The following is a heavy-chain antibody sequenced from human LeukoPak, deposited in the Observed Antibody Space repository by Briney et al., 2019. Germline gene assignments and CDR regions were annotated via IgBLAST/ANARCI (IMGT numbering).Heavy chain of an antibody. CDR2: INHSGST. J-gene: IGHJ4*02. CDR1: GGSISSYY. Sequence: SETLSLTCTVSGGSISSYYWSWIRQPPGKGLEWIGEINHSGSTNYNPSLKSRVTISVDTSRNQFSLKLSSVTAADTAVYYCARGSSNYDFWSGYSAPFDYWGQGTLVTVSS. V-gene: IGHV4-34*01. CDR3: ARGSSNYDFWSGYSAPFDY. D-gene: IGHD3-3*01.